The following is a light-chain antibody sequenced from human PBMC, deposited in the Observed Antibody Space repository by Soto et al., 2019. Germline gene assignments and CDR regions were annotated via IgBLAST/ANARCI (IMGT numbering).Light chain of an antibody. CDR2: EVS. Sequence: QSALTQPPSASGSPGQSVTISCTGTSSDVGGYEYVSWYQQHPGKAPKLMIYEVSKRPSGVPDRFSGSKSGNTASLTVSGLQAEDESDYYCSSYGGTNNLVFGGGTKVTVL. CDR3: SSYGGTNNLV. V-gene: IGLV2-8*01. CDR1: SSDVGGYEY. J-gene: IGLJ2*01.